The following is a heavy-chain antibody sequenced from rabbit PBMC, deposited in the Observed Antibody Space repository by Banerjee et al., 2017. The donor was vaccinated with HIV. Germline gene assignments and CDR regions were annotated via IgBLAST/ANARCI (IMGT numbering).Heavy chain of an antibody. CDR2: IYSGSSGST. J-gene: IGHJ5*01. V-gene: IGHV1S40*01. Sequence: QSLEESGGDLVKPGASLTLTCTASGFSFSSSYWICWVRQAPGKGLEWIACIYSGSSGSTYYASWAKGRFTITKTSSTTVTLQMTSLTAADTATYFCARGPYVVYNWLDLRGQGTLVTVS. CDR3: ARGPYVVYNWLDL. D-gene: IGHD1-1*01. CDR1: GFSFSSSYW.